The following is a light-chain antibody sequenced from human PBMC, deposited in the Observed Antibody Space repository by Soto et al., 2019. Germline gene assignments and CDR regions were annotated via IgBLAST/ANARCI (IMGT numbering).Light chain of an antibody. Sequence: DIQMTQSPSSLSASVGDRVTITCRASESISRHLNWYQQKPGKAPNLLIYAASTLQNGVPSRFSGSGSWTDFTLTISNLQPDDFANSYCQQSYSALSITFGQGTRLEIK. V-gene: IGKV1-39*01. CDR2: AAS. CDR3: QQSYSALSIT. J-gene: IGKJ5*01. CDR1: ESISRH.